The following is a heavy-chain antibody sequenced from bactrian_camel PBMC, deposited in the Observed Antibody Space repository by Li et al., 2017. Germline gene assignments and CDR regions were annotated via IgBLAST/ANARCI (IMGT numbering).Heavy chain of an antibody. J-gene: IGHJ6*01. V-gene: IGHV3S67*01. CDR1: SATYSPSC. CDR3: AVDPCGGSTYFLSLRKPHGY. CDR2: IDTSGST. D-gene: IGHD7*01. Sequence: DVQLVESGGGSVQAGESLRLACAADSATYSPSCMGWFRQSPGQGREGVATIDTSGSTSYSASVKGRFTISKVNANHTLYLQMNDLKPEDTAMYYCAVDPCGGSTYFLSLRKPHGYWGQGTQVTVS.